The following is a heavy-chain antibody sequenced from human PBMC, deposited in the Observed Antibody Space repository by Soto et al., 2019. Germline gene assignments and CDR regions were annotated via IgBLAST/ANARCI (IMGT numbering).Heavy chain of an antibody. CDR2: ISAYNGNT. V-gene: IGHV1-18*01. CDR3: ARDDPNYYDSSGYLS. J-gene: IGHJ5*02. CDR1: GYTFTSYG. D-gene: IGHD3-22*01. Sequence: ASVKVSCKASGYTFTSYGISWVRQAPGQGLEWMGWISAYNGNTNYAQKLQGRVTMTTDTSTSTAYMELRSLRSDDTAVYYCARDDPNYYDSSGYLSWGQGTLVTVSS.